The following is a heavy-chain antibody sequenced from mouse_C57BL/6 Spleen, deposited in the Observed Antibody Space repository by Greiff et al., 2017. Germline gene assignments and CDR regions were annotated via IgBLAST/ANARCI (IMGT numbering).Heavy chain of an antibody. V-gene: IGHV1-81*01. CDR1: GYTFTSYG. D-gene: IGHD2-1*01. CDR2: IYPRSGNT. CDR3: ARGDGNYFSWFAY. J-gene: IGHJ3*01. Sequence: QVQLQQSGAELARPGASVKLSCKASGYTFTSYGISWVKQRTGQGLEWIGEIYPRSGNTYYNEKFKGKATLTADKSSSTAYMELRSLTSEDSAVYFCARGDGNYFSWFAYWGQGTLVTVSA.